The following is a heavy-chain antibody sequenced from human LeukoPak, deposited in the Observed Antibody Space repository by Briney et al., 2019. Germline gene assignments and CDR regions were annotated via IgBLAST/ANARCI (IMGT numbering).Heavy chain of an antibody. CDR1: GFAFSSYE. CDR3: AREMATT. J-gene: IGHJ5*02. D-gene: IGHD5-24*01. CDR2: IISSGSTI. V-gene: IGHV3-48*03. Sequence: GSLRLSCAASGFAFSSYEMNWVRRAPGKGLEWVSYIISSGSTIYYADSVKGRFTISRDNAKNSLYLQMNSLRAEDTAVYYCAREMATTWGQGTLVTVSS.